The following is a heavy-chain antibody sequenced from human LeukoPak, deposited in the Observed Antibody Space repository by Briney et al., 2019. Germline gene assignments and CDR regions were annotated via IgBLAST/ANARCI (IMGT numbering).Heavy chain of an antibody. Sequence: SQTLSLTCAISGGSVSTNSAAWNWIRQSPSRGLEWLGRTYYRSKWYNDYGVSVKSRITINPDTSKNQFSLQLNSVTPEDTAVYYCARGGIGYCTSTRCSFDSWGQGTLVTVSS. V-gene: IGHV6-1*01. J-gene: IGHJ4*02. CDR3: ARGGIGYCTSTRCSFDS. CDR1: GGSVSTNSAA. CDR2: TYYRSKWYN. D-gene: IGHD2-2*01.